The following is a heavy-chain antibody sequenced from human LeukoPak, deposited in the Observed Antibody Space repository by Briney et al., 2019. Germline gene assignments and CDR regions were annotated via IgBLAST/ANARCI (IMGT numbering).Heavy chain of an antibody. CDR3: ARGRYGSGWFKEKTWFDP. V-gene: IGHV4-59*12. CDR2: MYYSGST. CDR1: GGSISSYY. D-gene: IGHD6-19*01. J-gene: IGHJ5*02. Sequence: PSETLSLTCTVSGGSISSYYWSWIRQPPGKGLEWIGYMYYSGSTNYNPSLKSRVTISVDMSKNQVSLRLSSVTAADTAVYYCARGRYGSGWFKEKTWFDPWGQGALVTVSS.